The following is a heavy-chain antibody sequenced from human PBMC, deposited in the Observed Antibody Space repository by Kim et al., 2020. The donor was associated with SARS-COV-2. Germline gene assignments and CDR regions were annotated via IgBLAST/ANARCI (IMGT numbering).Heavy chain of an antibody. V-gene: IGHV4-4*02. D-gene: IGHD6-13*01. J-gene: IGHJ4*02. Sequence: NPSLKSRVTISVDKSKNQFSLKLSSVTAADTAVYYCAREPAYSSSWVRDYWGQGTLVTVSS. CDR3: AREPAYSSSWVRDY.